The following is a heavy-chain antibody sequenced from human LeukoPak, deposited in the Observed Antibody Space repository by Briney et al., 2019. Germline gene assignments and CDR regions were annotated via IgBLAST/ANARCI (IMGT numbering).Heavy chain of an antibody. CDR3: ARARRITIFGVAQEAFDI. D-gene: IGHD3-3*01. V-gene: IGHV4-4*07. CDR2: IYTSGST. Sequence: SETLSLTCTVSGGSIRSYYWSWIRQPAGKGLEWIGRIYTSGSTNYNPSLKSRVTMSVDTSKNQFSLKLSSVTAADTAVYYCARARRITIFGVAQEAFDIWGQGTMVTVSS. CDR1: GGSIRSYY. J-gene: IGHJ3*02.